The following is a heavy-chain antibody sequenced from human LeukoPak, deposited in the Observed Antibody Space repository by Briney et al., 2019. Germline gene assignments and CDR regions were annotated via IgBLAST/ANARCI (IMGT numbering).Heavy chain of an antibody. CDR2: IKEDGSEK. CDR3: ASDSGRDGY. CDR1: GFTFSSYW. J-gene: IGHJ4*02. D-gene: IGHD1-26*01. Sequence: GGSLRLSCATSGFTFSSYWMSWVRQAPGKGLEWVADIKEDGSEKYYVDSVKGRFTVSRDNAKNSLYLQMSSLRSEDTAVYYCASDSGRDGYWGQGTLVTVSS. V-gene: IGHV3-7*03.